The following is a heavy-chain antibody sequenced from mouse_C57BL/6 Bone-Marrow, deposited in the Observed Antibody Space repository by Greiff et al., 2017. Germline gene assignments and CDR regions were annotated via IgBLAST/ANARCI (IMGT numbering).Heavy chain of an antibody. V-gene: IGHV14-3*02. Sequence: VQLKESGAELVKPGASVKLSCTASGFNIKDTYMHWVKQRPEQGLEWIGRIDPANGNTKYDPKFQGKATITADTSSNTAYLQLSSLTAEDTAVYYCARSRYGKSYAMDYWGQGTSVTVSS. D-gene: IGHD2-10*02. CDR2: IDPANGNT. J-gene: IGHJ4*01. CDR3: ARSRYGKSYAMDY. CDR1: GFNIKDTY.